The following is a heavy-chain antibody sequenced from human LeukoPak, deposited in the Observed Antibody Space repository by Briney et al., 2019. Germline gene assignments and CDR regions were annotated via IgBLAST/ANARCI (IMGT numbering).Heavy chain of an antibody. CDR2: IIPILGIA. V-gene: IGHV1-69*04. D-gene: IGHD3-9*01. Sequence: SVKVSCKASGGTFSSYAISWVRQAPGQGLEWMGRIIPILGIANYAQKFQGRVTITADKSTSTAYMELSSLRSEDTAVYYCARDLSSVDDILTGYSHYFDYWGQGTLVTVSS. CDR1: GGTFSSYA. J-gene: IGHJ4*02. CDR3: ARDLSSVDDILTGYSHYFDY.